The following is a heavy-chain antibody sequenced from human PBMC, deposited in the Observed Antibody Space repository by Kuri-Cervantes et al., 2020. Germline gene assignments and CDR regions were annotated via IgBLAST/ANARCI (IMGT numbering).Heavy chain of an antibody. CDR2: ISGSGGTK. J-gene: IGHJ4*02. CDR1: GFTFSSYW. V-gene: IGHV3-23*01. D-gene: IGHD2-2*01. Sequence: GGSLRLSCAASGFTFSSYWMSWVRQAPGKGLEWVSSISGSGGTKYYADSVKGRFTISRDNSKNTLYLQMSSLRAEDTAVYYCAKGSSSTSLAVDYWGQGTRVTCYS. CDR3: AKGSSSTSLAVDY.